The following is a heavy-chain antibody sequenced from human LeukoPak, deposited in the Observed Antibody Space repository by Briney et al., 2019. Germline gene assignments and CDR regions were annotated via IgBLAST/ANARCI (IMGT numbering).Heavy chain of an antibody. V-gene: IGHV3-74*01. D-gene: IGHD3-22*01. CDR2: INSDGINT. CDR3: ARDLGQYYDTSDNWFDP. J-gene: IGHJ5*02. Sequence: GGSLRLSCAASGFTFSNYWVHWVRQAPGKGLVWVSRINSDGINTSYADSVKGRFTISRDNAKNTLNLQMNSLRAEDTAVYYCARDLGQYYDTSDNWFDPWGQGTLVTVSS. CDR1: GFTFSNYW.